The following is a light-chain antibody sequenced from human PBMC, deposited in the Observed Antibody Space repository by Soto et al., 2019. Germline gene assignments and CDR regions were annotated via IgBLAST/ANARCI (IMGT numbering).Light chain of an antibody. V-gene: IGKV2-28*01. CDR3: MQSLQTMWT. J-gene: IGKJ1*01. CDR2: LGF. CDR1: QSLLHSNGYSY. Sequence: DLVMTQSPLSLPVTPGEPASISCRSSQSLLHSNGYSYLSWYLQKPGQSPHLLIYLGFKRASGVPDRFSGSGSGTDFSLNISRVEAEDVGVYYCMQSLQTMWTFGQGTRVDIK.